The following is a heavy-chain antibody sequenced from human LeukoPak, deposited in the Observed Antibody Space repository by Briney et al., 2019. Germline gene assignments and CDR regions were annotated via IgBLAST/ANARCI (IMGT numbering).Heavy chain of an antibody. D-gene: IGHD3-10*01. V-gene: IGHV3-23*01. CDR2: ISGSGGST. CDR3: AKGSMARGAPNEY. Sequence: PGGSLRLSCAASGFTFSNYAMSWVRQAPGKGLEWVSAISGSGGSTYYADSVKGRFTISRDNSKNTLYLQMNSLRAADTAVYYCAKGSMARGAPNEYWGQGTLVTVST. J-gene: IGHJ4*02. CDR1: GFTFSNYA.